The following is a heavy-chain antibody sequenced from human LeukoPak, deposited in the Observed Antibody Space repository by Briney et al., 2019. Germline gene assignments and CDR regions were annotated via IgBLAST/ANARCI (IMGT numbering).Heavy chain of an antibody. CDR2: ISSSGSTI. CDR1: GFTFSSYE. V-gene: IGHV3-48*03. Sequence: GGSLRLSCAASGFTFSSYEMNWVRQAPGKGLEWVSYISSSGSTIYYADSVKGRFTISRDNAKNSLYLQMNSLRAEDTAVYYCARDSLQYSSSWYDSSFDYRGQGTLVTVSS. D-gene: IGHD6-13*01. J-gene: IGHJ4*02. CDR3: ARDSLQYSSSWYDSSFDY.